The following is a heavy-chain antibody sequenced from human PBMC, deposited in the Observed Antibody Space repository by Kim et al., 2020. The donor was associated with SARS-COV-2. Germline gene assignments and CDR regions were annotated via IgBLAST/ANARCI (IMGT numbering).Heavy chain of an antibody. D-gene: IGHD2-2*01. Sequence: ASVKVSCKASGYTFTGYYMHWVRQAPGQGLEWMGWINPNSGGTNYAQKFQGRVTMTRDTSISTAYMELSRLRSDDTALYYCATVSKLLVVPAAMMGGYYYYGMDVWGQGTTVTVSS. J-gene: IGHJ6*02. CDR3: ATVSKLLVVPAAMMGGYYYYGMDV. CDR2: INPNSGGT. CDR1: GYTFTGYY. V-gene: IGHV1-2*02.